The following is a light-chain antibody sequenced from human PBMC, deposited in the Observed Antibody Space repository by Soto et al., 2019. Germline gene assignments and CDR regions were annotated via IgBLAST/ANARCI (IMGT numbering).Light chain of an antibody. Sequence: QSVLTQPPSGSGAPGQRGTISCTGSSSNIGAGYDVHWYQQLPGTAPKLLIYGNSNRPSGVPDRFSGSKSGTSASLAITGLQAEDEADYYCQSYDSSLSALFGGGTKLTVL. CDR3: QSYDSSLSAL. J-gene: IGLJ2*01. CDR1: SSNIGAGYD. V-gene: IGLV1-40*01. CDR2: GNS.